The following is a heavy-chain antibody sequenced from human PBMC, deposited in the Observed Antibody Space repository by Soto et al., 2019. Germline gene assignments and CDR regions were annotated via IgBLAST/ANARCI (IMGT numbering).Heavy chain of an antibody. V-gene: IGHV4-38-2*01. CDR1: GYSISSGYY. CDR3: AGIPYCGGDCYSDYFDY. CDR2: IYHSGST. J-gene: IGHJ4*02. D-gene: IGHD2-21*02. Sequence: SETLSLTCAVSGYSISSGYYWGWIRQPPGKGLEWIGSIYHSGSTYYNPSLKSRVTISVDTSKNQFSLKLSSVTAADTAVYYCAGIPYCGGDCYSDYFDYWGQGTLVTVSS.